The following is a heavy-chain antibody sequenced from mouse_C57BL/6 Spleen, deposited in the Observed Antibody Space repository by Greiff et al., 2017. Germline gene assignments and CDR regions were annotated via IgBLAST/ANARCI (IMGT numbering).Heavy chain of an antibody. CDR3: ARSTVVATGGYFDV. J-gene: IGHJ1*03. V-gene: IGHV1-81*01. D-gene: IGHD1-1*01. CDR2: IYPRSGNT. CDR1: GYTFTSYG. Sequence: QVQLKESGAELARPGASVKLSCKASGYTFTSYGISWVKQRTGQGLEWIGEIYPRSGNTYYNEKFKGKATLTADKSSSTAYMELRSLTSEDSAVYFCARSTVVATGGYFDVWGTGTTVTVSS.